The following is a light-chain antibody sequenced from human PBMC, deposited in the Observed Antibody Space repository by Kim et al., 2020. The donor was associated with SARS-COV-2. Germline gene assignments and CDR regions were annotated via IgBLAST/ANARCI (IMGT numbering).Light chain of an antibody. CDR2: AAS. Sequence: AIRITQSPSSLSASTGDRVTITCRASQGISSYLAWYQQKPGKAPKLLIYAASTLQSGVPSRFSGSGSGTDFTLTISCLQSEDFATYYCQQYYSYPITFGQGTRLESK. J-gene: IGKJ5*01. CDR3: QQYYSYPIT. V-gene: IGKV1-8*01. CDR1: QGISSY.